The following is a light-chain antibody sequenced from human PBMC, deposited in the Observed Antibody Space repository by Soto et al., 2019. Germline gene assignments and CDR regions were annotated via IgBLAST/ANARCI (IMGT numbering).Light chain of an antibody. CDR2: AAS. CDR1: QNIRGH. V-gene: IGKV1-39*01. Sequence: DIQMTQSPSSLSSSVGDRVTITCRASQNIRGHLSWYQQKPGKAPKLLIYAASSLQIGVPSRFSGSGSGTDFALTISGLQPDDFATYYCLQTYSTLTFGGGTKVEI. CDR3: LQTYSTLT. J-gene: IGKJ4*01.